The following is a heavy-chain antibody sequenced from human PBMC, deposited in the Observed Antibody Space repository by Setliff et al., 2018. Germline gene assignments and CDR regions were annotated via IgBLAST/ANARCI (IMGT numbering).Heavy chain of an antibody. J-gene: IGHJ5*02. CDR1: GGSVSSSSYY. CDR3: ALNPSWFGELFAWFDP. D-gene: IGHD3-10*01. Sequence: SLTCTVSGGSVSSSSYYWGWIRQPPGKGLEWIGSIYYSGSTYYNPSLKSRVTISVDTSKNQFSLKLSSVTAADTAVYYCALNPSWFGELFAWFDPWGQGTLVTVSS. V-gene: IGHV4-39*01. CDR2: IYYSGST.